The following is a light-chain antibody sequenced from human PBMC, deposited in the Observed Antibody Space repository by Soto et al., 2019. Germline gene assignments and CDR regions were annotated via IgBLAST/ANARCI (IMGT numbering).Light chain of an antibody. CDR3: SSYTTSSTWV. CDR1: SSDVGGYKY. CDR2: EVS. Sequence: QSALTQPASVSGSPGQSITISCTGTSSDVGGYKYVSWYQHHPGKAPKLMIYEVSNRPSGVSNRFSGSESGNTASLTISGLQAEDEADYYCSSYTTSSTWVFGGGTQLTVL. V-gene: IGLV2-14*01. J-gene: IGLJ3*02.